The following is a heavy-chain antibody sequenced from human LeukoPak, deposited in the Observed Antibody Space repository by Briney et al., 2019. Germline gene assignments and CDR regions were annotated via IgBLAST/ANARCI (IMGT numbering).Heavy chain of an antibody. V-gene: IGHV3-74*01. CDR3: ARAVRRSGYYKGYYFDY. Sequence: GSLRLSCAASGFTFSSYWMHWVRQAPGKGLVWVSRINSDGSSTNYADSVKGRFTISRDDAKNTLYLQMNSLRVEDTAVYYCARAVRRSGYYKGYYFDYWGQGTLVTVSS. CDR1: GFTFSSYW. D-gene: IGHD3-22*01. CDR2: INSDGSST. J-gene: IGHJ4*02.